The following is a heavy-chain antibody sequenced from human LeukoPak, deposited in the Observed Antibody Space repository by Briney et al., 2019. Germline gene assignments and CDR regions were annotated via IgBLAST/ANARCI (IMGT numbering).Heavy chain of an antibody. D-gene: IGHD5-24*01. CDR1: GFTFSSYS. V-gene: IGHV3-7*01. Sequence: GGSLRLSCAASGFTFSSYSMNWVRQAPGKGLEWVANTKEDGSEKYYVDSVEGRFTISRDNTRDSLYLQMNSLRAEDTAVYYCARHMERWQQFTRSLDYWGQGTLVTVSS. CDR3: ARHMERWQQFTRSLDY. J-gene: IGHJ4*02. CDR2: TKEDGSEK.